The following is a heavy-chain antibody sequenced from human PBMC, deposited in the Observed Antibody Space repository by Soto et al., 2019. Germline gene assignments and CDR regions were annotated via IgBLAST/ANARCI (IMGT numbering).Heavy chain of an antibody. CDR1: GGSISSSSYY. J-gene: IGHJ5*02. V-gene: IGHV4-39*01. CDR2: IYYSGST. Sequence: PSETLSLTCTVSGGSISSSSYYWGWIRQPPGKGLEWIGSIYYSGSTYYNPSLKSRVTISVDTSKNQFSLKLSSVTAADTAVYYCASLEINIAGLGQYNWFDPWGQGTLVTVSS. CDR3: ASLEINIAGLGQYNWFDP. D-gene: IGHD6-13*01.